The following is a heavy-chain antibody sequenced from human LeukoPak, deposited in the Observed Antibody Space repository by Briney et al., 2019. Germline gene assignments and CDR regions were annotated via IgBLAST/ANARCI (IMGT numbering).Heavy chain of an antibody. D-gene: IGHD3-22*01. V-gene: IGHV3-23*01. CDR2: ISPSGDRT. Sequence: GGSLRLSWAASGFTFSSYAMSWVRQAPGKGLEWVSFISPSGDRTSNADSVEGRFTISRDNTRNTLYLQMNSLRDEDTGVYYCAIMHGYYDGSGFWVQWGQGTLVTVSS. CDR1: GFTFSSYA. CDR3: AIMHGYYDGSGFWVQ. J-gene: IGHJ4*02.